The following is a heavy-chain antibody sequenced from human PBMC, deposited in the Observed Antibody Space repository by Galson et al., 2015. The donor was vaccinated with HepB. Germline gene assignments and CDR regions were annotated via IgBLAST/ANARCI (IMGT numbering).Heavy chain of an antibody. J-gene: IGHJ3*02. CDR2: FDPEDGET. D-gene: IGHD3-22*01. V-gene: IGHV1-24*01. CDR1: GYTLSELS. Sequence: SVKVSCKVSGYTLSELSRHWVRQAPGKGLEWMGGFDPEDGETIYAQKFQGRVTMTEDTSSDTAYMELSSLRSEDTAVYYCATSIRTYYYDSSRYPDAFGIWGQGTMVTVSS. CDR3: ATSIRTYYYDSSRYPDAFGI.